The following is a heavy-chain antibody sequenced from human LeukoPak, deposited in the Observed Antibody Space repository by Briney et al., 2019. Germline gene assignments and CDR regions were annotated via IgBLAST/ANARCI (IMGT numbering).Heavy chain of an antibody. CDR3: TKSDWFDP. V-gene: IGHV3-74*01. J-gene: IGHJ5*02. CDR1: GFIFSGYW. Sequence: GGSLRLSCAASGFIFSGYWMHWVRQAPGKGLVWLSRTENDGHITSYADSVKGRFTISRDNAKNTLYLQMNSLRVEGTAVYYCTKSDWFDPWGQGTLVTVSS. D-gene: IGHD3-3*01. CDR2: TENDGHIT.